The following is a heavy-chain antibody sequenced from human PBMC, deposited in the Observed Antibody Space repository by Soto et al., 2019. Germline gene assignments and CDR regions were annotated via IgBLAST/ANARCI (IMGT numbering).Heavy chain of an antibody. CDR3: ARVGGWGLLAKLGYCSSTSCSGLDY. CDR2: INAGNGNT. V-gene: IGHV1-3*01. CDR1: GYTFTSYA. J-gene: IGHJ4*02. Sequence: GASVKVSCKASGYTFTSYAMHWVRQAPGQRLEWMGWINAGNGNTKYSQKFQGRVTITRDTSASTAYMELSSLRSEDTAVYYCARVGGWGLLAKLGYCSSTSCSGLDYWGQGTLVTVSS. D-gene: IGHD2-2*01.